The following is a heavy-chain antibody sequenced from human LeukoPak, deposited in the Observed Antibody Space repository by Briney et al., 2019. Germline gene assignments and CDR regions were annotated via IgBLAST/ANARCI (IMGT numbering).Heavy chain of an antibody. J-gene: IGHJ3*02. D-gene: IGHD2-15*01. CDR2: ISSSGSLT. V-gene: IGHV3-48*03. Sequence: GGSLRLSCAASGFAFRTYEMNWVRQAPGKGLEWVSYISSSGSLTYYVDSVKGRFTISKDNAKNSLYLQMNSLRAEDTAIYYCVSYCEGSCNGAFDIWGQGTMVTVSS. CDR1: GFAFRTYE. CDR3: VSYCEGSCNGAFDI.